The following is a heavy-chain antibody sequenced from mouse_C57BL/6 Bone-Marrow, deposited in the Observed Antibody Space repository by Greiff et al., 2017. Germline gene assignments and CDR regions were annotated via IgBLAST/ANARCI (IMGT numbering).Heavy chain of an antibody. V-gene: IGHV1-81*01. J-gene: IGHJ3*01. CDR1: GYTFTSYG. CDR3: ARSTFFAY. Sequence: VQLQQSGAELARPGASVKLSCKASGYTFTSYGISWVKQRTGQGLEWIGEIYPRSGNTSYNEQFKGKATLTADKSSSTTYMVLRSLTSFDSAVYFFARSTFFAYWGQGTLGPVSA. CDR2: IYPRSGNT.